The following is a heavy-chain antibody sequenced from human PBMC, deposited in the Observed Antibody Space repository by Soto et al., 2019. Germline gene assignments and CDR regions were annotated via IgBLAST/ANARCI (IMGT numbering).Heavy chain of an antibody. V-gene: IGHV3-30*03. CDR2: ISYEGGNK. CDR3: ARSEGGSYPYFEY. J-gene: IGHJ4*02. D-gene: IGHD1-26*01. CDR1: GFPFNSYD. Sequence: GGSLRLSCAASGFPFNSYDMHWVRQAPGKGLEWVAVISYEGGNKNYADSVKGRFTISRDNSQNTLYLQMSSLRAEDTAVYYCARSEGGSYPYFEYWGQGTLVTVYS.